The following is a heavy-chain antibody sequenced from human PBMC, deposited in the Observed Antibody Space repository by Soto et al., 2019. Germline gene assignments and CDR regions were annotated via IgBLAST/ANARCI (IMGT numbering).Heavy chain of an antibody. CDR3: ARRRFGEFKNGMDV. V-gene: IGHV5-51*01. CDR1: GYSFTSYW. J-gene: IGHJ6*02. CDR2: IYPGDSDT. Sequence: PGESRKISCKGSGYSFTSYWIGGGRQMPGKGLEWMGIIYPGDSDTRYSPSFQGQVTTSADKSISTAYLQWSSLKASAPDMYYCARRRFGEFKNGMDVWGQGTTVTVSS. D-gene: IGHD3-10*01.